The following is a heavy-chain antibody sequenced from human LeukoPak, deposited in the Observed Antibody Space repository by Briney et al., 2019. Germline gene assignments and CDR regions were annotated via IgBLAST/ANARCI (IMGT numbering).Heavy chain of an antibody. D-gene: IGHD3-10*01. Sequence: GRSLRLSCAASGFTFSSYAMTWVRQAPGKGLEWVSSISGSGDYTNYADSVKGRFTISRDNSKNTLYLQMNSLRAEDTAVYYCAKDPYQTYREYGSARPDYWGQGTLVTVSS. V-gene: IGHV3-23*01. CDR3: AKDPYQTYREYGSARPDY. CDR1: GFTFSSYA. J-gene: IGHJ4*02. CDR2: ISGSGDYT.